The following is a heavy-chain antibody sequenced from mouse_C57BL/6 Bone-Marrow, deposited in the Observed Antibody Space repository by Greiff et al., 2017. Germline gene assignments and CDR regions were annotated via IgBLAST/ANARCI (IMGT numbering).Heavy chain of an antibody. D-gene: IGHD1-1*01. J-gene: IGHJ2*01. CDR3: AIDRTTVVEYNCDY. CDR1: GFTFSSYA. V-gene: IGHV5-4*01. Sequence: EVMLVESGGGLVKPGGSLKLSCAASGFTFSSYAMSWVRQTPEKRLEWVATISDGGSYTYYPDNVKGRYTFSRDNAKNNLYLQMSHLKSEDTTMYYCAIDRTTVVEYNCDYWGQGTTLTVSS. CDR2: ISDGGSYT.